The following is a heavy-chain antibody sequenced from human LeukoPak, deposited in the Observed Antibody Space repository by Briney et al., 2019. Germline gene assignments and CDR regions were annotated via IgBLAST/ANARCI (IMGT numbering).Heavy chain of an antibody. CDR2: INAANGNT. V-gene: IGHV1-3*01. CDR3: ASHQYYYDSSGYYYDYYYGMDV. Sequence: ASVKVSCKASGYTFTSYAMHWVRQAPGQRLEWMGWINAANGNTKYSQKFQGRVTITRDTSASTAYMELSSLRSEDTAVYYCASHQYYYDSSGYYYDYYYGMDVWGQGTTVTVSS. D-gene: IGHD3-22*01. J-gene: IGHJ6*02. CDR1: GYTFTSYA.